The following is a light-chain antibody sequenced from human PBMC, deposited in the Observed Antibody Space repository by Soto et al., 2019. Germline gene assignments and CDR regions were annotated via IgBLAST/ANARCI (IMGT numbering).Light chain of an antibody. CDR1: QSISSY. CDR2: AAS. Sequence: DIQMTQSPSSLSASVGDRVTITCRASQSISSYLNWYQQKPGKAPKLLIYAASSLQSGVPSRFSGSGSGPDFTLTISSLQPEDFATYYCQQSYSTPLTLGGGTKVDTK. J-gene: IGKJ4*01. V-gene: IGKV1-39*01. CDR3: QQSYSTPLT.